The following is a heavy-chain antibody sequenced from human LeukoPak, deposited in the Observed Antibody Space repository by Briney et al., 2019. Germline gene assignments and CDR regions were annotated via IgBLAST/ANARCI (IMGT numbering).Heavy chain of an antibody. Sequence: GGSLRLSCAASGFTFDDYGMSWVRQAPGKGLEWVSGINWNGGSTGYADSVKGRFTISRDNAKNSLYLQMNSLRAEDTALYHYTRDRRSRGALVYYYESSGDCPYDAFDIWGQGTMVTVSS. CDR3: TRDRRSRGALVYYYESSGDCPYDAFDI. CDR2: INWNGGST. D-gene: IGHD3-22*01. J-gene: IGHJ3*02. CDR1: GFTFDDYG. V-gene: IGHV3-20*01.